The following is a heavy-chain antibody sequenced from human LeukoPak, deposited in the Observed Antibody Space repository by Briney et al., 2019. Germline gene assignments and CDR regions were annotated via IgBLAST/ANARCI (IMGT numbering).Heavy chain of an antibody. CDR3: ARSGDILTGYWTFDY. D-gene: IGHD3-9*01. Sequence: ASVKVSCKASGGTFSSYAISWVRQAPGQGLEWMGGIIPIFGTANYAQKFQGRVTITADKSKSTAYMELSSLRSEDTAVYYCARSGDILTGYWTFDYWGQGTLVTVSS. CDR1: GGTFSSYA. J-gene: IGHJ4*02. V-gene: IGHV1-69*06. CDR2: IIPIFGTA.